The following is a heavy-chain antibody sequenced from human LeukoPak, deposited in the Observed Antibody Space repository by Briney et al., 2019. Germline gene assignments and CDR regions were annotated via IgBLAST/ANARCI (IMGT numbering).Heavy chain of an antibody. D-gene: IGHD6-13*01. CDR1: GGSISSYY. Sequence: KSSETLSLTCTVSGGSISSYYWSWIRQPAGKGLEWIGRIYTSGSTNYNPSLKSRVTMSVDTSKNQFSLKLSSVTAADTAVYYCAREWFRIAAARTPNWFDPWGQGTLVTLSP. CDR2: IYTSGST. CDR3: AREWFRIAAARTPNWFDP. V-gene: IGHV4-4*07. J-gene: IGHJ5*02.